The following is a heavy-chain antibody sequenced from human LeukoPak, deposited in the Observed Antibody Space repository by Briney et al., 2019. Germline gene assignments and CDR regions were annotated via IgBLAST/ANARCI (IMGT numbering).Heavy chain of an antibody. CDR1: GGSISSDY. Sequence: PSETLSLTCTVSGGSISSDYWSWIRQPPGKGLEWIGYIYYSGSTNYNPSLKSRVTISVDTSKNQFSLKLSSVTAADTAVYYCARSNYRLAAQYYFDYWGQGTLVTVSS. D-gene: IGHD6-6*01. CDR3: ARSNYRLAAQYYFDY. V-gene: IGHV4-59*08. CDR2: IYYSGST. J-gene: IGHJ4*02.